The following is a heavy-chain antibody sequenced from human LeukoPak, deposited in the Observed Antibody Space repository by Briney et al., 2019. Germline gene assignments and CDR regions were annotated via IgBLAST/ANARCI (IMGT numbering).Heavy chain of an antibody. CDR3: AKSEGYQFYYGMDV. D-gene: IGHD2-2*01. Sequence: GSLRLSCAASGFTFSSHAMIWDRQAPGKGLEWVSGISGSGGNTYYTDSVKGRFTISRDNSKNTLYVQMNSLRAEDTAVYYCAKSEGYQFYYGMDVWGQGTTVTVSS. J-gene: IGHJ6*02. CDR2: ISGSGGNT. V-gene: IGHV3-23*01. CDR1: GFTFSSHA.